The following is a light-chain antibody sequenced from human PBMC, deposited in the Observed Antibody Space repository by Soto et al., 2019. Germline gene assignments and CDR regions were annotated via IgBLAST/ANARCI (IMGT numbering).Light chain of an antibody. Sequence: QPVLTQSSSASASLGSSVKLTCTLSSGHSSYVIVWHQQQPGKAPRYLMKFESSGSYNKGSGVPDRFSGSSSGADRHLTISDLQSEDEADYYCETWDTNTRIFGGGTQLTVL. CDR2: FESSGSY. CDR3: ETWDTNTRI. J-gene: IGLJ2*01. V-gene: IGLV4-60*03. CDR1: SGHSSYV.